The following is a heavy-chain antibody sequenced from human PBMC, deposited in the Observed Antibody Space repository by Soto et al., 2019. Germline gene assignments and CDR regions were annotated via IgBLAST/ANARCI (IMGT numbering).Heavy chain of an antibody. J-gene: IGHJ3*01. CDR2: ISGGGDGT. D-gene: IGHD2-8*01. CDR1: GFTFYNYA. CDR3: AKKGLGSLATYCTTGDCHYAFDV. Sequence: EVQLLESGGGLVRPGGSLRLSRAASGFTFYNYAMNWVRQAPGKGLEWVSTISGGGDGTYYADSVKGRFTISRDNSRNTVYLQMNSLRAEATAVYYCAKKGLGSLATYCTTGDCHYAFDVWGQGTLVTVSS. V-gene: IGHV3-23*01.